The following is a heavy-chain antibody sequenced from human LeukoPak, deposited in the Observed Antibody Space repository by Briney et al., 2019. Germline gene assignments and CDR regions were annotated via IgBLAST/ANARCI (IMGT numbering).Heavy chain of an antibody. D-gene: IGHD2-2*02. CDR2: IIGSGGST. CDR1: GFPFISYA. Sequence: GSLRLSCAASGFPFISYAMSWVRQAPGKGLEWVSAIIGSGGSTYYADSGKGRFTISRDNSKNTRYLQMNSLRAGDRAVYYFAKDRRVGCSSTSWYTGYYFDYWGQGTLVTVSS. V-gene: IGHV3-23*01. J-gene: IGHJ4*02. CDR3: AKDRRVGCSSTSWYTGYYFDY.